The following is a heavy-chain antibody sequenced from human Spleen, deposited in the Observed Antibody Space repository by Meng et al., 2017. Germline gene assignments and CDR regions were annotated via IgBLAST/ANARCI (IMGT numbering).Heavy chain of an antibody. D-gene: IGHD2-15*01. Sequence: VSCKASGYTFGSYGICWVRQAPGQGLEWMGWFVNYVDTYPAPKFQGRVTMTTDTHTNTAFMELRSLTSDDTAVYYCASGTPGRSYCDYWGQGTLVTVSS. CDR2: FVNYVDT. CDR3: ASGTPGRSYCDY. CDR1: GYTFGSYG. V-gene: IGHV1-18*01. J-gene: IGHJ4*02.